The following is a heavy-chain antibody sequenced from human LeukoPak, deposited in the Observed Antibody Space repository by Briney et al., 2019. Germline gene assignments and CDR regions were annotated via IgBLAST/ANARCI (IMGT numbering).Heavy chain of an antibody. V-gene: IGHV4-4*07. Sequence: SETLSLTCTVSGGSISGYYWSWIRQPAGKGLEWMGRIYTSGSTNYNPSLKSRVTISVDTSKNQFSLKLSSVTAADTAVYYCARIPQATPLYYFGYWGQGTLVTVSS. CDR2: IYTSGST. J-gene: IGHJ4*02. D-gene: IGHD2-21*01. CDR1: GGSISGYY. CDR3: ARIPQATPLYYFGY.